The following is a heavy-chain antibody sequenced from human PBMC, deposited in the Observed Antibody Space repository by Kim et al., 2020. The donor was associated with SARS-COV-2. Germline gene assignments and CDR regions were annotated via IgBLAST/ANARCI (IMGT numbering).Heavy chain of an antibody. D-gene: IGHD2-15*01. V-gene: IGHV1-69*02. CDR3: ARVRAVRLPKDYYYGMDV. J-gene: IGHJ6*02. Sequence: QGRVTITADKSTSTAYMELSSLRSEDTAVYYCARVRAVRLPKDYYYGMDVWGQGTTVTVSS.